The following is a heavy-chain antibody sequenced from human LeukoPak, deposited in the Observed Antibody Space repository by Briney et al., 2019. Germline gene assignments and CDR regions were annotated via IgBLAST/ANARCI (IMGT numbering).Heavy chain of an antibody. Sequence: PGGSLRLSCAASGFTVSSNYMSWVRQAPGKGLEWVSVIYSGGSTYYADSVKGRFTISRDNSKDTLYLQMNSLRAEDTAVYYCAKDSRVCSGGSCHGGYFDYWGQGTLVTVSS. CDR3: AKDSRVCSGGSCHGGYFDY. V-gene: IGHV3-53*01. CDR1: GFTVSSNY. CDR2: IYSGGST. D-gene: IGHD2-15*01. J-gene: IGHJ4*02.